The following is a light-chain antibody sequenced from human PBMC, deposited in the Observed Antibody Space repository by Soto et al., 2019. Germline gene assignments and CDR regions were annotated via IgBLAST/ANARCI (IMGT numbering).Light chain of an antibody. V-gene: IGLV2-23*01. CDR1: SSDVGSDNL. J-gene: IGLJ2*01. CDR2: GGS. Sequence: QSVLTQPASVSGSPGQSITISCTGTSSDVGSDNLVSWYQQHPGKAPKLMIYGGSKRPSGVSNRFSGSKSGNTASLTISGLQAEDEADYYCCSYAGSSTAIFGGGTKVTVL. CDR3: CSYAGSSTAI.